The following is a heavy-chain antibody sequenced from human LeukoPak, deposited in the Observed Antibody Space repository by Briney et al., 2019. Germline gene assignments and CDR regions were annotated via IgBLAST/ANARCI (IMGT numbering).Heavy chain of an antibody. CDR2: ISYDGSNK. J-gene: IGHJ3*02. V-gene: IGHV3-30*18. CDR3: AKVRAYYADAFDI. D-gene: IGHD3-10*01. Sequence: GGSLRLSCAASGFTFSSYAMSWVRQAPGKGLEWVAVISYDGSNKYYADSVKGRFTISRDNSKNTLYLQMNSLRAEDTAVYYCAKVRAYYADAFDIWGQGTMVTVSS. CDR1: GFTFSSYA.